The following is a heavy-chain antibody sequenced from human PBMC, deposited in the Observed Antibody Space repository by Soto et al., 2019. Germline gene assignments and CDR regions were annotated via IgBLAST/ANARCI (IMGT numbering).Heavy chain of an antibody. D-gene: IGHD3-22*01. V-gene: IGHV3-43D*04. CDR2: ISWDGGST. CDR3: AKDMGGSSGSLLDY. J-gene: IGHJ4*02. Sequence: LRLSCAASGFTFDDYAMHWVRQAPGKGLEWVSLISWDGGSTYYADSVKGRFTISRDNSKNSLYLQMNSLRAEDTALYYCAKDMGGSSGSLLDYWGQGTLVTVSS. CDR1: GFTFDDYA.